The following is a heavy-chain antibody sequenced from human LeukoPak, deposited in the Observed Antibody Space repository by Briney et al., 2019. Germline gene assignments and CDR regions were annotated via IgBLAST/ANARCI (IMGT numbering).Heavy chain of an antibody. V-gene: IGHV3-11*01. D-gene: IGHD6-13*01. CDR3: ARDSETIPAAGVGYFDH. CDR2: ISRPDHKI. J-gene: IGHJ4*02. Sequence: GGSLRLSCAASGFTFSDYYMSWIRQAPGKGLEFVSYISRPDHKIYYADSVRGRFTVSRDIAKNSLYLQMNSLRAEDTAVYYCARDSETIPAAGVGYFDHWGRGTLVTVSS. CDR1: GFTFSDYY.